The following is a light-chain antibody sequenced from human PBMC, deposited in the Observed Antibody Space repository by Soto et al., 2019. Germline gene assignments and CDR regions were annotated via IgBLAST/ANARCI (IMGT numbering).Light chain of an antibody. CDR1: QSVSKNY. J-gene: IGKJ1*01. Sequence: VMKKSAVTLSLSQGERGALSLVASQSVSKNYLAWYQQTPGQALRPLIYGASNRATGIPDRFSVSGSGTDFPLTISRMEPEDVAVDGCQPYGSSGTFGQVTKLDI. V-gene: IGKV3-20*01. CDR2: GAS. CDR3: QPYGSSGT.